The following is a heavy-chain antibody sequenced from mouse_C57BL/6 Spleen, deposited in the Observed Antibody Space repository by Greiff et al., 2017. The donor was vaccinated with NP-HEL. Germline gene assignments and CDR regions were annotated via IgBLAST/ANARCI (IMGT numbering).Heavy chain of an antibody. CDR3: AIGAMDY. J-gene: IGHJ4*01. CDR2: ISSGSSTI. V-gene: IGHV5-17*01. CDR1: GFTFTDYG. Sequence: EVMLVESGGGLVKPGGSLKLSCAASGFTFTDYGMHWVRQAPEKGLEWVAYISSGSSTIYYADTVKGRFTISRDNAKNTLFLQMTSLRSEDTAMYYCAIGAMDYWGQGTSVTVSS.